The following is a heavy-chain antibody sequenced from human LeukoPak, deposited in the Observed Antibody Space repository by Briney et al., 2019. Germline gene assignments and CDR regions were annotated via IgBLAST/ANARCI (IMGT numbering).Heavy chain of an antibody. V-gene: IGHV3-30*18. CDR3: AKEITRPNRAVAGLNY. D-gene: IGHD6-19*01. J-gene: IGHJ4*02. CDR2: ISYDGSNK. CDR1: GFIFSSYG. Sequence: GGSLRLSCAASGFIFSSYGMHWVRQAPGKGLEGVALISYDGSNKYYAHSVKGQFTISRDNSKNTLYLQMSSLRADDTAVYYCAKEITRPNRAVAGLNYWGQGTLVTVSS.